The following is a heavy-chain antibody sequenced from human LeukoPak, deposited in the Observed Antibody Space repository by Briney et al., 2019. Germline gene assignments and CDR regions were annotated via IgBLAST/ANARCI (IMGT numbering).Heavy chain of an antibody. CDR3: ARDRGELELGWFDP. CDR2: IYHSGST. D-gene: IGHD1-7*01. J-gene: IGHJ5*02. CDR1: GGSISSSNW. Sequence: SETLSLTCAVSGGSISSSNWWSWVRQPPGKGLEWIGEIYHSGSTNYNPSLKSRVTISVDKSKNQFSLKLSSVTAADTAVYYCARDRGELELGWFDPWGQGTLVTVSS. V-gene: IGHV4-4*02.